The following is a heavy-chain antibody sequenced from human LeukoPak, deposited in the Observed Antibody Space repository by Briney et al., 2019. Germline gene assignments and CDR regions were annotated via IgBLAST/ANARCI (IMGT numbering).Heavy chain of an antibody. D-gene: IGHD3-3*01. J-gene: IGHJ5*02. CDR2: INHSGST. CDR1: GGSYSGYY. CDR3: ARSEYYDFWSGFNWFDP. V-gene: IGHV4-34*01. Sequence: SETLSLTCAVYGGSYSGYYWSWIRQPPGKGLEWIGEINHSGSTNYNPSLKSRVTISVDTSKNQFSLKLSSVTAADTAVYYCARSEYYDFWSGFNWFDPWGQGTLVTVSS.